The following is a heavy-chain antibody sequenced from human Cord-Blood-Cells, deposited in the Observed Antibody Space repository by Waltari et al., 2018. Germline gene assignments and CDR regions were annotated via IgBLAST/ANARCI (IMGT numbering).Heavy chain of an antibody. CDR2: INPNSGGT. J-gene: IGHJ4*02. CDR1: GSTYTSTY. Sequence: QLQLVQSGAEVKKPGGAGKVPRKASGSTYTSTYMHWVRLAPGQGLEWMGWINPNSGGTNYAQKFQGWVTMTRDTSISTAYMELSRLRSDDTAVYYCARARRFSSFFIDYWGQGTLVTVSS. CDR3: ARARRFSSFFIDY. D-gene: IGHD3-3*01. V-gene: IGHV1-2*04.